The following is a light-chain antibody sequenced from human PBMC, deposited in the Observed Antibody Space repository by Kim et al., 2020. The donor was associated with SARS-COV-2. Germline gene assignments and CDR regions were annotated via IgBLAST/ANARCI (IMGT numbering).Light chain of an antibody. CDR1: QSISSC. J-gene: IGKJ1*01. Sequence: LSASVGDRVTITCRASQSISSCLAWYQQKPGKAPKLLIYDASSLESGFPSMFSGSGSGTEFTLTISSLQPDDFATYYCQQYNSRTFGQGTKVDIK. V-gene: IGKV1-5*01. CDR2: DAS. CDR3: QQYNSRT.